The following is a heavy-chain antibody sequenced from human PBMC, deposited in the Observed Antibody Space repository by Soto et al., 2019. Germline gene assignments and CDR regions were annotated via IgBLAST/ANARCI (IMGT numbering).Heavy chain of an antibody. CDR3: AKGYASGSRLYYYYYMDV. CDR2: ISGGGGST. J-gene: IGHJ6*03. Sequence: VQLLESGGDLVQPGGSLRLSCAASGFTFNNYAMSWVRQAPGKGLEWVSTISGGGGSTYYADSVKGRFTISRDNSRNTLHLQMNSLRAEDTALYYGAKGYASGSRLYYYYYMDVWGKGTTVTVSS. CDR1: GFTFNNYA. V-gene: IGHV3-23*01. D-gene: IGHD3-10*01.